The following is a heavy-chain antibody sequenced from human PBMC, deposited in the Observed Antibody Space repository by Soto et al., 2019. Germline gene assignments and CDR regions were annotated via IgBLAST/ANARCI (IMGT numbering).Heavy chain of an antibody. CDR2: INAGNGNT. CDR3: ARLNPGYCSGGSCYSEERSPLYGMDV. Sequence: GASVKVSCKASGYTFTSYAMHWVRQAPGQRLEWMGWINAGNGNTNYAQKFQGRVTITADESTSTAYMELSSLRSEDTAVYYCARLNPGYCSGGSCYSEERSPLYGMDVWGQGTTVTVSS. J-gene: IGHJ6*02. CDR1: GYTFTSYA. D-gene: IGHD2-15*01. V-gene: IGHV1-3*01.